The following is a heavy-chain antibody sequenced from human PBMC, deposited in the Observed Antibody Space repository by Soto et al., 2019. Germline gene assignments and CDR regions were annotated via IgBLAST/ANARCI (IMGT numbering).Heavy chain of an antibody. D-gene: IGHD3-22*01. CDR3: ARGHLNYYDSSGYFDY. J-gene: IGHJ4*02. V-gene: IGHV3-7*01. Sequence: GGSLRLSCAASGFTFSSYWMSWVRQAPGKGLEWVANIKQDGSEKYYVDSVKGRFTISRDNAKNSLYLQMNSLRAEDTAVYYCARGHLNYYDSSGYFDYWGQGTLVTVS. CDR1: GFTFSSYW. CDR2: IKQDGSEK.